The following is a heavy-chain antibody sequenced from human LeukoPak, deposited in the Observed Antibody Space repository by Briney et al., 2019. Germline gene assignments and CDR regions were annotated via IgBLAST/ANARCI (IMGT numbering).Heavy chain of an antibody. CDR1: GYTFSSSG. CDR3: ASEGGYIDWPRASDI. V-gene: IGHV1-18*01. J-gene: IGHJ3*02. CDR2: ISGYNAIT. Sequence: ASVKVSCRASGYTFSSSGISWVRQSPGQGLEGMGWISGYNAITETAQKVQGRLTLTTDTPTSTAYMELRTLRSDDTAVYYCASEGGYIDWPRASDIWCQGRMVTVS. D-gene: IGHD3-9*01.